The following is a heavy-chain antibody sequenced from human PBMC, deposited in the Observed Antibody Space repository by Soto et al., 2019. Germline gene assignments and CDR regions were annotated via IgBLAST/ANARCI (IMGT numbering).Heavy chain of an antibody. D-gene: IGHD6-13*01. CDR2: ISSDSRDT. CDR3: ATGQQVRMADI. J-gene: IGHJ3*02. CDR1: GFSVSGYY. V-gene: IGHV3-11*03. Sequence: QVQLLESGGGLVTPGGSLRLSCAASGFSVSGYYMGWIRQPPGKGLEWISYISSDSRDTKHADSVKGRFTISRDNAKNSLYLQMNSLRAEYTAVYFCATGQQVRMADIWGQGTMVTVSS.